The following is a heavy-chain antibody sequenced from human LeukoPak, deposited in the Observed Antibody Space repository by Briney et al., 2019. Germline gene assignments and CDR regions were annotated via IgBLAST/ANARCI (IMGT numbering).Heavy chain of an antibody. Sequence: SETLSLTCAVYGGSLSGYYWSWIRQSPGKGLEWIGEINHNGSTNCNPSLKNRDTMSVDTSQNQFSLKLSSVTAADTALYYCARGRPIVGTSTLFLDLDYWGQGTLVTVSS. D-gene: IGHD1-26*01. CDR1: GGSLSGYY. CDR2: INHNGST. J-gene: IGHJ4*02. V-gene: IGHV4-34*01. CDR3: ARGRPIVGTSTLFLDLDY.